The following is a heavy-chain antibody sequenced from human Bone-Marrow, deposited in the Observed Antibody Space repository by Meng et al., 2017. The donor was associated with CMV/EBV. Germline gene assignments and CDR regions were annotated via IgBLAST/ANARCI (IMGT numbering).Heavy chain of an antibody. J-gene: IGHJ4*02. V-gene: IGHV4-34*01. D-gene: IGHD3-22*01. CDR1: GGSFSGYH. Sequence: SETLSLTCVVYGGSFSGYHWSWIRQPPGKGLEWIGEINHSGSTNYNPSLKSRVTISVDTSKNQFSLKLSSVTAADTAVYYCARGFFIHVVVVLDFFDYWGQGTLVTVSS. CDR3: ARGFFIHVVVVLDFFDY. CDR2: INHSGST.